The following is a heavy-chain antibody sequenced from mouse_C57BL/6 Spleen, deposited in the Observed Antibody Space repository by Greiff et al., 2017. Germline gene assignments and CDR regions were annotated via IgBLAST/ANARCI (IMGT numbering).Heavy chain of an antibody. CDR2: IYPRSGNT. Sequence: QVQLKESGAELARPGASVKLSCKASGYTFTSYGISWVKQRTGQGLEWIGEIYPRSGNTYYNEKFKGKATLTADKSSSTAYMELRSLTSEDSAVFICARLYYARVYCYSEVWGTERTGTVSS. V-gene: IGHV1-81*01. CDR3: ARLYYARVYCYSEV. D-gene: IGHD1-1*01. J-gene: IGHJ1*03. CDR1: GYTFTSYG.